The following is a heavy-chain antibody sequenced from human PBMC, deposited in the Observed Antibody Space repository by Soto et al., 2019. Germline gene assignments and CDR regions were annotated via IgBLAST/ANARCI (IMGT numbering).Heavy chain of an antibody. Sequence: QVQLQESGPGLVKPSETLSLTCTVSGDSITNYYWNWIRQPPGKGLEWIGYMSYSGSTYYNPSLTSRVTISIATSKNHFSLKLSSVTAADTAVYYCAKDTSGWRGCFDPWGQGTLVTVSS. V-gene: IGHV4-59*01. CDR1: GDSITNYY. CDR2: MSYSGST. CDR3: AKDTSGWRGCFDP. J-gene: IGHJ5*02. D-gene: IGHD6-19*01.